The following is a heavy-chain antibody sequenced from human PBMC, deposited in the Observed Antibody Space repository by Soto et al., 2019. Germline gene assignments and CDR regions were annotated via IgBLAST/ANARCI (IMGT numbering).Heavy chain of an antibody. CDR3: ARKPDVATAKVGGGYVFDV. V-gene: IGHV4-4*02. Sequence: QVQLQESGPGLVKPSGTLSLTCAASSGSIFTTNWWSWVRQSPGRGLQWIGDIYHSGSPKYNPSLKSRVSISIYKSKDRFFLNLTSVTAADTAVYYCARKPDVATAKVGGGYVFDVWGQGTKVTVSS. D-gene: IGHD3-16*01. J-gene: IGHJ3*01. CDR2: IYHSGSP. CDR1: SGSIFTTNW.